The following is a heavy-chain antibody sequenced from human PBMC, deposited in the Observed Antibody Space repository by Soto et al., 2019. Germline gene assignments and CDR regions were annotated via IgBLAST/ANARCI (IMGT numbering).Heavy chain of an antibody. CDR2: IIPILGIA. CDR1: GGTFSSYT. V-gene: IGHV1-69*02. CDR3: ASHYYDSSGYYHENDY. Sequence: QVQLVQSGAEVKKPGSSVKVSCKASGGTFSSYTISWVRQAPGQGLEWMGRIIPILGIANYAQKFQGRVTITADKSTSPAYMELSSLRSEDTAVYYCASHYYDSSGYYHENDYWGQGTLVTVSS. D-gene: IGHD3-22*01. J-gene: IGHJ4*02.